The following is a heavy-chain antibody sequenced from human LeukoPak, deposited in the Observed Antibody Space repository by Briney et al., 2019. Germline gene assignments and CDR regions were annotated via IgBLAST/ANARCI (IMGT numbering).Heavy chain of an antibody. J-gene: IGHJ4*02. CDR2: INPNSGGT. CDR3: ASLAMIVVVSGREFDY. D-gene: IGHD3-22*01. CDR1: GYTFTGYY. V-gene: IGHV1-2*02. Sequence: GASVKVSCKASGYTFTGYYMHWVRQAPGQGLEWMGWINPNSGGTNYAQKFQGRVTMTRDTSISTAYMELRRLRSDDTAVYYCASLAMIVVVSGREFDYWGQGTLVTVSS.